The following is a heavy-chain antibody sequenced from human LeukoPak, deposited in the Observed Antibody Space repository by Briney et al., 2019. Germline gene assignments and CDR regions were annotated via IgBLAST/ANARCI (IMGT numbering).Heavy chain of an antibody. CDR3: ARLVCTTIPCYGKFYFDY. D-gene: IGHD1-1*01. Sequence: GGSLRLSCAASGFIFSKYTMEWVRQAPGKGLEWVSSIDGPSDSIYYADSVKGRFTISRDDAKNSVYLQMNSLRAEDTGIYYCARLVCTTIPCYGKFYFDYWGQGTLVPVAS. V-gene: IGHV3-21*06. CDR1: GFIFSKYT. J-gene: IGHJ4*02. CDR2: IDGPSDSI.